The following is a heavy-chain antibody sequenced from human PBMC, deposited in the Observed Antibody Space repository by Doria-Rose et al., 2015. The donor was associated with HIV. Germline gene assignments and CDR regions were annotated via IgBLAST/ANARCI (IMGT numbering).Heavy chain of an antibody. CDR1: GVSLSSPGMG. D-gene: IGHD6-13*01. J-gene: IGHJ4*02. Sequence: QVTLKESGPVLVKPTETPTPTCTVSGVSLSSPGMGVSWIRQPPGKALEWLANIFSDDERSYKTSLKSRLTISRGTSKSQVVLTMTDMDPVDTATYYCARIKSSRWYHKYYFDFWGQGTLVIVSA. CDR3: ARIKSSRWYHKYYFDF. CDR2: IFSDDER. V-gene: IGHV2-26*01.